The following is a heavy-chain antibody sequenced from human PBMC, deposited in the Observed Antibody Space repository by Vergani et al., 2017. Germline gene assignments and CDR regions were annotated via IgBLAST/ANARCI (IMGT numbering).Heavy chain of an antibody. CDR2: ISGSGGST. V-gene: IGHV3-23*01. J-gene: IGHJ3*02. CDR1: GFTFSSYA. Sequence: EVQLLESGGGLVQPGGSLRLSCAASGFTFSSYAMSWVRQAPGKGLEWVSAISGSGGSTYYADSVKGRFTISRDNSKNTLYLQMNSLRAEDTAVYYCANTAPLSRLGDYSKDAFDIWGQGTMVTVSS. CDR3: ANTAPLSRLGDYSKDAFDI. D-gene: IGHD4-17*01.